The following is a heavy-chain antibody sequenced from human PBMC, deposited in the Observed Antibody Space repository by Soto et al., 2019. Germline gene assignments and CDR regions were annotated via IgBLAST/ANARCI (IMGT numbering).Heavy chain of an antibody. CDR1: GFTFSSYS. CDR2: ITGNSDAA. J-gene: IGHJ6*02. D-gene: IGHD2-8*01. Sequence: EVQLVESGGGLVKPGGSLRLSCAASGFTFSSYSMSWVRQAPGKGPEWVSGITGNSDAADYAESVKGRFTISRDNSKNTLYLQMNSLRAEDTAIYFCARPPNGAFFHRGVDVWGQGTTVIVSS. CDR3: ARPPNGAFFHRGVDV. V-gene: IGHV3-21*04.